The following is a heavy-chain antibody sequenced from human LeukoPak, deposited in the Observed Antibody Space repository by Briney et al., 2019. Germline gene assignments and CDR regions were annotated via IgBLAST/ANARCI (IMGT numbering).Heavy chain of an antibody. CDR1: GGSISSSSYY. D-gene: IGHD6-19*01. CDR3: ARLYSSGWYLQDY. V-gene: IGHV4-39*01. Sequence: SETLSLTCTVSGGSISSSSYYWGWIRQPPGKGLEWIGSIYYSGSTYYNPSLKSRVTISVDTSKNQFSLKLSSVTAADTAVYYCARLYSSGWYLQDYWGQGTLVTVSS. J-gene: IGHJ4*02. CDR2: IYYSGST.